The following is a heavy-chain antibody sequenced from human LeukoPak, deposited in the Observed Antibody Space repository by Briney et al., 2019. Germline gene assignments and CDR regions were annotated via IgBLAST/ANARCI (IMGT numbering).Heavy chain of an antibody. CDR3: AKGVGATTDDAFDI. Sequence: GGSLRLSCAASGFAFSSSAMTWVRQAPGKGLEWVSSISGRGGSTYYADSVRGRFTISRDNSKNTLRLQMNSLRAEDTAVYYCAKGVGATTDDAFDIWGQGTMVTVSS. D-gene: IGHD1-26*01. V-gene: IGHV3-23*01. J-gene: IGHJ3*02. CDR2: ISGRGGST. CDR1: GFAFSSSA.